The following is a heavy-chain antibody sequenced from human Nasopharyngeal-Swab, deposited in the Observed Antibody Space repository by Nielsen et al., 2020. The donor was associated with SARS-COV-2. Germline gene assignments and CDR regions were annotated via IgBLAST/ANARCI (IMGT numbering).Heavy chain of an antibody. CDR3: AKDRSVTTDCSVY. V-gene: IGHV3-23*01. Sequence: VRQAPGKGLEWVSAISGSGGSTYYANSVNGRFTISRDNSKNKLYLQMNSLRAEDTAVYYCAKDRSVTTDCSVYWGQGTLVTVSS. D-gene: IGHD4-17*01. J-gene: IGHJ4*02. CDR2: ISGSGGST.